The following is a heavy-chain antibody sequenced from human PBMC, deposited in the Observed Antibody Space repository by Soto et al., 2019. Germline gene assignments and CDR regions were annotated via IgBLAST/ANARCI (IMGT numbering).Heavy chain of an antibody. CDR1: GFSFSTYP. D-gene: IGHD3-22*01. Sequence: EVQLLESGGGSVQPGGSLRLSCATSGFSFSTYPMSWVRQAPGKGLEWVTAISANGRGTSYSDSVRGRFTILRDNSKNTLYLQMNSLRAEDTAVYFCVKKRSYDRTNYDHFDYWGQGTLVTVSS. J-gene: IGHJ4*02. V-gene: IGHV3-23*01. CDR3: VKKRSYDRTNYDHFDY. CDR2: ISANGRGT.